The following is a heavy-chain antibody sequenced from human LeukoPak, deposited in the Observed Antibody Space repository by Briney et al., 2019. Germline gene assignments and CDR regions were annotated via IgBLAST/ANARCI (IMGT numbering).Heavy chain of an antibody. D-gene: IGHD3/OR15-3a*01. CDR1: GYTFTGYY. CDR3: ARLRLDGDYVDY. V-gene: IGHV1-46*01. Sequence: ASVKVSCKASGYTFTGYYMHWVRQATGQGLEWMGIINPSGGSTSYAQKFQGRVTMTRDTSTSTVYMELSSLRSEDTAVYYCARLRLDGDYVDYWGQGTLVTVSS. J-gene: IGHJ4*02. CDR2: INPSGGST.